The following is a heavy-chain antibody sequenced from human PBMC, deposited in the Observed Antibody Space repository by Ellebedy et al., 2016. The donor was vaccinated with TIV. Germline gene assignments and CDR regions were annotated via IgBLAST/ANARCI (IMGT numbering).Heavy chain of an antibody. CDR1: GGSISSSNW. Sequence: GSLRLXXAASGGSISSSNWWSWVRQPPGRGLEWIGEIYHSGSTNYNPSLKSRVTISVDTSKNQSSLKLSSVTAADTAVYYCASYGADYWGQGTLVTVSS. D-gene: IGHD4-17*01. CDR2: IYHSGST. V-gene: IGHV4-4*02. CDR3: ASYGADY. J-gene: IGHJ4*02.